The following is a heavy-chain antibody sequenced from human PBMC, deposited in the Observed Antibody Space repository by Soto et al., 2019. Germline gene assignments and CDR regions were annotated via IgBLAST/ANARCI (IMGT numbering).Heavy chain of an antibody. CDR3: TGGGEETAMKNA. Sequence: QVQLVQSGAEVKKPGSSVKVSCKASGGTLLSYTISWVRQAPGQGLEWMGGIIPIFGIANYAQKFQGRVTKTADAATGEANKEVSSLRAEETAEHFCTGGGEETAMKNAGAKGTT. D-gene: IGHD5-18*01. J-gene: IGHJ6*03. CDR2: IIPIFGIA. CDR1: GGTLLSYT. V-gene: IGHV1-69*01.